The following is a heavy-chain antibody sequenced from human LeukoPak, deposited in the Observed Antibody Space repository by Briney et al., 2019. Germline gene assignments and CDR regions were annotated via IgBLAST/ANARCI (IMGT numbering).Heavy chain of an antibody. J-gene: IGHJ4*02. Sequence: PSETLSLTCTVSGGSISGYYWSWIRQPPGKGLEWIGEINHSGSTNYNPSLKSRVTISVDTSKNQFSLKLSSVTAADTAVYYCLQCGVVCYLCLWPDYWGQGTLVTVSS. CDR3: LQCGVVCYLCLWPDY. CDR2: INHSGST. D-gene: IGHD2-21*02. CDR1: GGSISGYY. V-gene: IGHV4-34*01.